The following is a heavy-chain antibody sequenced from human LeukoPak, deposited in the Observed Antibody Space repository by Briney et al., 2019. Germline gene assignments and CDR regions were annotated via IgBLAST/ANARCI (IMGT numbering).Heavy chain of an antibody. CDR3: SREDY. V-gene: IGHV1-2*02. J-gene: IGHJ4*02. Sequence: ASVKVSSKASGYTFTDYYLHWVRQAPGQGLEWVGWINPNSGGTNYAQKFQGRVTMTRDTSISTVYMELSRLRSDDTAVYYCSREDYWGQGTLVTVSS. CDR2: INPNSGGT. CDR1: GYTFTDYY.